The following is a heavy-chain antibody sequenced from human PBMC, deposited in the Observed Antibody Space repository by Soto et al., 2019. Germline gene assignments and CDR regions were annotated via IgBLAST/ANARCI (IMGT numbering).Heavy chain of an antibody. Sequence: SETLSLTCTVSGGSISSYYWSLIRQPPGKGLEWIGYIYYSGSTNYNPSLKSRVTISVDTSKNQFSLKLSSVTAADTAVYYCARVVAANYFDYWGQGTLVTVSS. CDR3: ARVVAANYFDY. V-gene: IGHV4-59*01. CDR1: GGSISSYY. J-gene: IGHJ4*02. D-gene: IGHD6-13*01. CDR2: IYYSGST.